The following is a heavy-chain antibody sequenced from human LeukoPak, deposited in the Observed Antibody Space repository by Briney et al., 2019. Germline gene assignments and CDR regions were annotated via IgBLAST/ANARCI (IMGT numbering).Heavy chain of an antibody. CDR2: IRQDGDEK. CDR3: AREGDTSPGLDY. J-gene: IGHJ4*02. CDR1: GFSLSRYW. Sequence: PGGSLRLSWTASGFSLSRYWMSWVRQAPEKGLEWVANIRQDGDEKHYVDSVKGRLTISRDNAKNSVYLQMTSLRAEDTAVYFCAREGDTSPGLDYWGQGALVTVSS. V-gene: IGHV3-7*01.